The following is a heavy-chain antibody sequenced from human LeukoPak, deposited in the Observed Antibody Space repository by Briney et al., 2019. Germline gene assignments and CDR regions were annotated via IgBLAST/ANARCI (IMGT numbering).Heavy chain of an antibody. CDR1: GYTFTGYY. V-gene: IGHV1-2*02. Sequence: ASVKVSCKASGYTFTGYYMHWVRQAPGQGLEWMGWINPNSGGTNYAQKFQGRVTMTRDTSISTAYMELSRLRSGDTAVYYCARGISGTAMVNFDYWGQGTLVTVSS. D-gene: IGHD5-18*01. CDR3: ARGISGTAMVNFDY. J-gene: IGHJ4*02. CDR2: INPNSGGT.